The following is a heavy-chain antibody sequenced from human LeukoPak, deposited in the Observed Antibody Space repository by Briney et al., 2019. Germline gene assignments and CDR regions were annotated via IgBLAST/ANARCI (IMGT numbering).Heavy chain of an antibody. CDR3: ATRGPLGSDAFDI. V-gene: IGHV1-24*01. Sequence: ASVKVSCKVSGYTLTELSMHWVRQAPGKGLEWMGGFDPEDGETIYAQKFQGRVTMTEDTSIDTAYMELSSLRSEDTAVYYCATRGPLGSDAFDIWGQGTMVTVSS. CDR2: FDPEDGET. CDR1: GYTLTELS. J-gene: IGHJ3*02. D-gene: IGHD3-16*01.